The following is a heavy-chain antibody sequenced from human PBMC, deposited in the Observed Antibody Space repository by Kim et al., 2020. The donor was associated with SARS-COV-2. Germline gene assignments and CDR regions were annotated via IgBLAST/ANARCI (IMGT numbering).Heavy chain of an antibody. V-gene: IGHV3-23*01. D-gene: IGHD6-19*01. Sequence: GGSLRLSCAASGFTVSAYAMNWVRQAPGGGLVWVAAVNNRGNPSYGDYAKGRFTISIDAYKNMVFLHMKGLQTEDTALYYFAKDDPSRGGPAFESLGQG. CDR2: VNNRGNP. J-gene: IGHJ5*02. CDR3: AKDDPSRGGPAFES. CDR1: GFTVSAYA.